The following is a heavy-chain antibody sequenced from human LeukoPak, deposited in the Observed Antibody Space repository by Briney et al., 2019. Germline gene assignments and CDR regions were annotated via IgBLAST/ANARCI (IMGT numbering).Heavy chain of an antibody. V-gene: IGHV3-11*04. D-gene: IGHD1-26*01. CDR1: GFTFSDNY. J-gene: IGHJ4*02. CDR3: ASWGEGALDN. Sequence: GGSLRLSCAASGFTFSDNYMSWIRQAPGKGLEWVSYISSSGNTTYNADSVKGRFSITRDNAKNSLYLQMNSLRVEDTGVYYCASWGEGALDNWGQGTLVTVSS. CDR2: ISSSGNTT.